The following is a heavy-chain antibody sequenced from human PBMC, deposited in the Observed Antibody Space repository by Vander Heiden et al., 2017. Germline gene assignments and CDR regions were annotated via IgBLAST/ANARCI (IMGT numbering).Heavy chain of an antibody. CDR2: ISWNRGSI. J-gene: IGHJ6*02. D-gene: IGHD6-19*01. Sequence: EVQLVESGGGLVQPGRSLRLSCAASGFTFDDYAMHWVRQAPGKGLEWVSGISWNRGSIGYADSVKGRFTISRDNAKNSLYLQMDSLRAEDTALYYCAKAVAGYYYYYGMDVWGQGTTVTVSS. CDR1: GFTFDDYA. V-gene: IGHV3-9*01. CDR3: AKAVAGYYYYYGMDV.